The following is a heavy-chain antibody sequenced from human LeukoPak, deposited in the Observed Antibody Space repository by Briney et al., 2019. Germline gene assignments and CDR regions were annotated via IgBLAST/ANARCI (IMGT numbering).Heavy chain of an antibody. J-gene: IGHJ4*02. CDR3: AREMGFSSGYFFDY. D-gene: IGHD3-3*01. CDR1: GGSISSGDYY. CDR2: IYYSGST. V-gene: IGHV4-30-4*08. Sequence: SETLSLTCTVTGGSISSGDYYWSWIRQPPGKGLEWIGYIYYSGSTYYNPSLKSRVTISVDTSKNQFSLKLSSVTAADTAVYYCAREMGFSSGYFFDYWGQGTLVTVSS.